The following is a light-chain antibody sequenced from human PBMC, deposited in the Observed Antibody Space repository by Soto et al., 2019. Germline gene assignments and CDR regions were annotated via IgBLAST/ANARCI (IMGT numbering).Light chain of an antibody. Sequence: DIQVTQSPSTLSASVGDRVTITCRASQNINRWLAWYQQKPGKAPKLLIYKASDLDSGVPSRFSGSGSGTDFTLTISSLQPDDFASYFCQEYNTNFRTFGQGTKVDI. J-gene: IGKJ1*01. V-gene: IGKV1-5*03. CDR3: QEYNTNFRT. CDR2: KAS. CDR1: QNINRW.